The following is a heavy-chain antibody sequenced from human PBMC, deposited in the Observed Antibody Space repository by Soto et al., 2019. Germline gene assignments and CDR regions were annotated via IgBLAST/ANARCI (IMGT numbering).Heavy chain of an antibody. CDR1: GFTFSSYA. CDR2: ISYDGSNK. D-gene: IGHD4-4*01. J-gene: IGHJ6*02. CDR3: ARERELDYSNYVGYYYYYGMDV. V-gene: IGHV3-30-3*01. Sequence: QVQLVESGGGVVQPGRSLRLSCAASGFTFSSYAMHWVRQAPGKGLEWVAVISYDGSNKYYADSVKGRFTISRDNSKNTLYLQMNSLRAEDTAVYYCARERELDYSNYVGYYYYYGMDVWGQGTTVTVSS.